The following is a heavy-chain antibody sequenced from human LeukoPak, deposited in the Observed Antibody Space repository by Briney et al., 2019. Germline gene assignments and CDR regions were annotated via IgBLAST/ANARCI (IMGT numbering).Heavy chain of an antibody. Sequence: ASVKVSCKASGYTFTGYYMHWVRQAPGQGLEWMGWINPNSGGTNYAQKFQGRVTMTRDTSISIAYMELSRLRSDDTAVYYCARVRYSSSWYYAFDIWGQGTMVTVSS. J-gene: IGHJ3*02. CDR1: GYTFTGYY. CDR2: INPNSGGT. D-gene: IGHD6-13*01. CDR3: ARVRYSSSWYYAFDI. V-gene: IGHV1-2*02.